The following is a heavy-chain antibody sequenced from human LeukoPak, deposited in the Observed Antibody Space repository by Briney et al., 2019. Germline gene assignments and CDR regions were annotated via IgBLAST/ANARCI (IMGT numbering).Heavy chain of an antibody. CDR3: ATLSGSYLSFDY. V-gene: IGHV1-24*01. J-gene: IGHJ4*02. Sequence: ASVKVSCKVSGYTLTELSMHWVRQAPGKGLEWMGGFDPEGGETIYAQKFQGRVTMTEDTSTDTAYMELSSLRSEDTAVYYCATLSGSYLSFDYWGQGTLVTVSS. D-gene: IGHD1-26*01. CDR2: FDPEGGET. CDR1: GYTLTELS.